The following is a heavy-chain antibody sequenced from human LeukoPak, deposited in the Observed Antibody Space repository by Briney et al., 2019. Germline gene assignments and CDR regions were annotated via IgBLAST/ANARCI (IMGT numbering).Heavy chain of an antibody. CDR3: AGDRLGLVLGRVNWFDP. D-gene: IGHD6-19*01. CDR1: TFTFSSYW. J-gene: IGHJ5*02. V-gene: IGHV3-7*01. Sequence: PGGSLRLSCAASTFTFSSYWMSWVRQAPGKGLEWVANINAGENAKYYVDSVKGRFTISRDNAKNSLYLQMNSLRVEDTAVYYCAGDRLGLVLGRVNWFDPWGQGTLVTVSS. CDR2: INAGENAK.